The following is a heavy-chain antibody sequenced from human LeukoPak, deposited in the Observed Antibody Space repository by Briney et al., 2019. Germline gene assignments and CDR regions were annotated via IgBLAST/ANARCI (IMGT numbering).Heavy chain of an antibody. CDR3: AREGTAMVAKYFQH. CDR1: GYTFTNYY. CDR2: INPSGGNT. J-gene: IGHJ1*01. D-gene: IGHD5-18*01. Sequence: ASVKVSCKASGYTFTNYYIHWVRQAPGQGLEWMGIINPSGGNTNYAQKFQGRVAMTRDTSTSTVYMELSSLTSEDTAVYFCAREGTAMVAKYFQHWGQGTLVTVSS. V-gene: IGHV1-46*01.